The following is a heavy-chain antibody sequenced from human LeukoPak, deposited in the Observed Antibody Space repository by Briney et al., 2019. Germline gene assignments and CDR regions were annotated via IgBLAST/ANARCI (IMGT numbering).Heavy chain of an antibody. V-gene: IGHV3-53*01. J-gene: IGHJ5*02. CDR2: IYSGGNT. CDR1: GFTVSSNS. Sequence: GGSLRLSCTVSGFTVSSNSWSWVRQAPGKGLEWVSFIYSGGNTHYSDSVTGRFTISRDNSKNTLYLQMNSLRAEDTAVYYCARDIVVVVAATPANWFDPWGQGTLVTVSS. D-gene: IGHD2-15*01. CDR3: ARDIVVVVAATPANWFDP.